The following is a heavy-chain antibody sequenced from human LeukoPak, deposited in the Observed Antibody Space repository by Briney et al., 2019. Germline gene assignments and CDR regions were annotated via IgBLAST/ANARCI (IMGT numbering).Heavy chain of an antibody. V-gene: IGHV4-39*07. CDR1: GGSISSSSYY. CDR3: ASLLGGPDLAAAGSYFDY. Sequence: PSETLSLTCIVSGGSISSSSYYWGWIRQPPGKGLEWIGSIYYSGSTYYNLSLKSRVTISVDTSKNQFSLKLSSVTAADTAVYYCASLLGGPDLAAAGSYFDYWGQGTLVTVSS. CDR2: IYYSGST. J-gene: IGHJ4*02. D-gene: IGHD6-13*01.